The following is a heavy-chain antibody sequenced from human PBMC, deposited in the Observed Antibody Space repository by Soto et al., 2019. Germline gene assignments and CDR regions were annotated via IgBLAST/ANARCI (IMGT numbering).Heavy chain of an antibody. CDR1: GFTFSVYS. J-gene: IGHJ4*02. D-gene: IGHD6-19*01. CDR3: ARSVEGHFDY. Sequence: EVQLVESGGDLVQRGGYLRLSCVASGFTFSVYSMNWVRQAPGKGLEWFSYITSDTKTIKYADSVKGRFTISRDNAKNSVYLQMKSLRDEDTAVYYCARSVEGHFDYWAREPWSLSPQ. V-gene: IGHV3-48*02. CDR2: ITSDTKTI.